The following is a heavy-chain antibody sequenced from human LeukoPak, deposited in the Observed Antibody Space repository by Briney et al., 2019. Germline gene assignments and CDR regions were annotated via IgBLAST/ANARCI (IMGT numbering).Heavy chain of an antibody. CDR2: IYYSGST. CDR1: GGSISSSSYY. V-gene: IGHV4-39*01. CDR3: ARHVRITMIVVVITPDY. Sequence: SGTLSLTCTVSGGSISSSSYYWGWIRQPPGKGLEWIGGIYYSGSTYYNPSLKSRVTISVDTSKNQFSLKLSSVTAADTAVYYCARHVRITMIVVVITPDYWGQGTLVTVSS. D-gene: IGHD3-22*01. J-gene: IGHJ4*02.